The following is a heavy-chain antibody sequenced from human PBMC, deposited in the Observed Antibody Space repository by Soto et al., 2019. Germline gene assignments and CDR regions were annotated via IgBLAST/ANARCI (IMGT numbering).Heavy chain of an antibody. CDR1: GGSFSGYY. J-gene: IGHJ4*02. CDR3: ARESLPLYSSGWYND. D-gene: IGHD6-19*01. CDR2: INHSGST. Sequence: QVQLQQWGAGLLKPSETLSLTCAVYGGSFSGYYWSWIRQPPGKGLEWIGEINHSGSTNSNPSLKSRVTISVDTSKNQFSLKVGTVTASDTAVYYCARESLPLYSSGWYNDWGQGTLVTVSS. V-gene: IGHV4-34*01.